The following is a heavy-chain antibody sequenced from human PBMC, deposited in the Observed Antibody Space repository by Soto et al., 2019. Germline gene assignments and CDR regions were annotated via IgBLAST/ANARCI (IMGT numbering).Heavy chain of an antibody. J-gene: IGHJ6*02. CDR3: ARAEDIVSGMDV. V-gene: IGHV3-48*03. CDR2: ISSSGSTI. D-gene: IGHD2-15*01. CDR1: GFTFSSYE. Sequence: VGSLRLSCAASGFTFSSYEMNWVRQAPGKGLEWVSYISSSGSTIYYADSVKGRFTISRDNAKNSLYLQMNSLRAEDTAAYYCARAEDIVSGMDVWGQGTTVTVSS.